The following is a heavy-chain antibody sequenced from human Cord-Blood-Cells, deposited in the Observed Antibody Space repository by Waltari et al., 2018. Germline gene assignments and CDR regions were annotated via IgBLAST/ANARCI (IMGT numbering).Heavy chain of an antibody. Sequence: EVQLVESGGGLVQPGGSLRLSCAASGFTFSSYSMNWVRQAPGKGLEWVSYISSSSSTIYYADSGKGRFTISRDNAKNSLYLQMNSLRAEDTAVYYCARFPRTGGQYYFDYWGQGTLVTVSS. CDR1: GFTFSSYS. D-gene: IGHD7-27*01. CDR2: ISSSSSTI. CDR3: ARFPRTGGQYYFDY. J-gene: IGHJ4*02. V-gene: IGHV3-48*01.